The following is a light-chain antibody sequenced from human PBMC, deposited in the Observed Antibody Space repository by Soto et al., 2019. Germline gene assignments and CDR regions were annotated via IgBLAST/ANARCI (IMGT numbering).Light chain of an antibody. V-gene: IGLV2-8*01. Sequence: QSALTQPPSASGSPGQSVTISCTGTSSDVGAYDYVSWFQQHPGKAPKLIIYQVTKRPSGVPDRFSGSKSGNTASLTVFGLQAEDEADYYCSSYVVSYKWVLGGGTKLTVL. CDR1: SSDVGAYDY. CDR3: SSYVVSYKWV. CDR2: QVT. J-gene: IGLJ3*02.